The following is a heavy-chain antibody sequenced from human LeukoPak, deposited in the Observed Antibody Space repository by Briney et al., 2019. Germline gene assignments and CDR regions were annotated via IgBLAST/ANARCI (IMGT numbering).Heavy chain of an antibody. D-gene: IGHD6-19*01. V-gene: IGHV3-21*01. CDR2: ISSGSGHI. J-gene: IGHJ4*02. Sequence: GGSLRLSCAASGFNFDSYTMTWVRQAPGKGLEWVSSISSGSGHIYYADSMKGRFTISRDNAKSSLYLQMNSLRAEDTAVYYCARFLSIAVVPQRVDCWGQGTLVTVSS. CDR1: GFNFDSYT. CDR3: ARFLSIAVVPQRVDC.